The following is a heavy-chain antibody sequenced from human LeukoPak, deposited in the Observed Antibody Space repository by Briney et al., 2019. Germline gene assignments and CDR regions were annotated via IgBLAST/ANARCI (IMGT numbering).Heavy chain of an antibody. CDR3: ARSWALLESPASDI. V-gene: IGHV1-18*01. J-gene: IGHJ3*02. D-gene: IGHD3-10*01. CDR2: IGSYTGDT. CDR1: GYSFSDYG. Sequence: ASVKVSCKTSGYSFSDYGLHWVRQAPGQGLEWMGGIGSYTGDTNYAQKFQGRITMTPDTSTSTAYMELRSLTSDDTAIYYCARSWALLESPASDIWGQGSLVTVSS.